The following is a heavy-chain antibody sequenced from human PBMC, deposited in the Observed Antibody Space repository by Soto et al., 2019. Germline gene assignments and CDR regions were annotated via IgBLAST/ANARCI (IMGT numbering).Heavy chain of an antibody. CDR1: GGSISSHY. V-gene: IGHV4-59*11. D-gene: IGHD1-26*01. CDR2: IYYRGST. J-gene: IGHJ6*02. Sequence: SETLSLTCTVSGGSISSHYWSWVRQAPGKGLEWIGHIYYRGSTSYNPSLRSRSTISVDTSNTQFSLKLNSVTTADTAVYYCARDGREASGMDVWGQGTKVTVSS. CDR3: ARDGREASGMDV.